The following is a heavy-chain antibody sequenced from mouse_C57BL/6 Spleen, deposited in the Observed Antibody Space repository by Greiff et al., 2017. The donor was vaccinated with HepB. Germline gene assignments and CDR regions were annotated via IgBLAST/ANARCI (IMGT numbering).Heavy chain of an antibody. J-gene: IGHJ4*01. CDR1: GYAFSSSW. CDR2: IYPGDGDT. D-gene: IGHD1-1*01. CDR3: TRITTSVDY. V-gene: IGHV1-82*01. Sequence: QVQLQQSGPELVKPGASVKISCKASGYAFSSSWMNWVKQRPGKGLEWIGRIYPGDGDTNYNGKFKGKATLTADKSSSTAYMQLSSLTSEDSAVYYCTRITTSVDYWGQGTSVTVSS.